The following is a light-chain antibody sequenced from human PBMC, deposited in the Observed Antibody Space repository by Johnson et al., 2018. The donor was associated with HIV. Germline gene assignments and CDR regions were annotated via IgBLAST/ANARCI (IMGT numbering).Light chain of an antibody. CDR1: NSNIGNNY. CDR3: ETWDSSLSGYV. J-gene: IGLJ1*01. V-gene: IGLV1-51*01. Sequence: QSVLTQPPSVSAAPGQKVTISCSGSNSNIGNNYVSWYQQLPGTAPKLLIYDNNKRPSGIPDRFSGSKSGTSATLGITGLQTGDEADYYCETWDSSLSGYVFGTGTKVTVL. CDR2: DNN.